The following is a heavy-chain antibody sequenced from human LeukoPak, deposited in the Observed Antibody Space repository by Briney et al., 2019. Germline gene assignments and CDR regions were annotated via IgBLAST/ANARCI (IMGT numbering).Heavy chain of an antibody. V-gene: IGHV3-7*01. CDR1: GFTFSSYW. J-gene: IGHJ4*02. CDR2: IKQDGSEK. Sequence: PGGSLRLSCAASGFTFSSYWMSWVRQAPGKGLEWVANIKQDGSEKNYVDSVKGRFTISRDNAQNSLVLQMNSLRAEDTAVYHCVTRSSACPFFWGQGTLVTVSS. CDR3: VTRSSACPFF. D-gene: IGHD6-19*01.